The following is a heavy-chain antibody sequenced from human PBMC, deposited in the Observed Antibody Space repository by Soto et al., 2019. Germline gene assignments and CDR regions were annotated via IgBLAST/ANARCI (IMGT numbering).Heavy chain of an antibody. CDR3: ARGQYNWNRAGGWFDP. CDR2: INPNSGGT. V-gene: IGHV1-2*02. D-gene: IGHD1-20*01. Sequence: QVQLVQSGAEVKKPGASVKVSCKASGYTFTGYYMHWVRQAPGQGLEWMGWINPNSGGTNYAQKFQGRVPMTRDTSISTDYMELSRLRSDDTAVYYCARGQYNWNRAGGWFDPWGQGTLVTVSS. J-gene: IGHJ5*02. CDR1: GYTFTGYY.